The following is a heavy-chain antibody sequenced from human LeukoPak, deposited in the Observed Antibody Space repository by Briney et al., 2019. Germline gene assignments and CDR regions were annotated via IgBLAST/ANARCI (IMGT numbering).Heavy chain of an antibody. CDR1: GYTFTSYA. Sequence: ASVKVSCKASGYTFTSYAMNWVRQAPGQGLEWMGWIDTNTGNPTYAQGFTGRFVFSLDTSVSTAYLQISSLKAEDTAVYYCARVRAVAGTRDLGYWGQGTLVTVSS. CDR2: IDTNTGNP. V-gene: IGHV7-4-1*02. D-gene: IGHD6-19*01. CDR3: ARVRAVAGTRDLGY. J-gene: IGHJ4*02.